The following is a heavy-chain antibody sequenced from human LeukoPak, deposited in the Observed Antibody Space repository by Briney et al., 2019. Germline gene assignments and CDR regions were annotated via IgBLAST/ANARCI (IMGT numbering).Heavy chain of an antibody. D-gene: IGHD6-19*01. Sequence: ASVKVSCKASGYTFTSYGISWVRQAPGQGLEWMGWISAYNGNTNYAQKLQGRVTMTTDTSTSTAYMELRSLRSDDTAVYYCARELYSSGWYHFVYWGQGTLVTVSS. CDR2: ISAYNGNT. J-gene: IGHJ4*02. CDR1: GYTFTSYG. CDR3: ARELYSSGWYHFVY. V-gene: IGHV1-18*04.